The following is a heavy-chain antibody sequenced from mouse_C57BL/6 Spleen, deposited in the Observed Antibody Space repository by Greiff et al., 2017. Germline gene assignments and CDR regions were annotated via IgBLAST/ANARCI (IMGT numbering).Heavy chain of an antibody. CDR1: GYSFTDYN. CDR2: INPNYGTT. V-gene: IGHV1-39*01. CDR3: TRGGTLMVTTGYFDY. D-gene: IGHD2-2*01. Sequence: QLQQSGPELVKPGASVKISCKASGYSFTDYNMNWVKQSHGKSLEWIGVINPNYGTTSYNQKFKGKATLTVDQSSSTAYMQLNSLTSEDSAVYYCTRGGTLMVTTGYFDYWGQGTTLTVSS. J-gene: IGHJ2*01.